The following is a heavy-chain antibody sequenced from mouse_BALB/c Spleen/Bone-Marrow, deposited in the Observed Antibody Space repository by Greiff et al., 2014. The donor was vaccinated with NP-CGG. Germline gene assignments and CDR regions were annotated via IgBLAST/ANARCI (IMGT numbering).Heavy chain of an antibody. CDR3: TRNGYYGWSAY. V-gene: IGHV4-1*02. J-gene: IGHJ3*01. Sequence: VQLQESGGGLVQPGGSLKLSCAASGFDFNRYWMTWVRQAPGEGLEWIGEINPDSSTINYTPSLKDKFIISRDNAKNTLYLQMSKVRSEDTGLYYCTRNGYYGWSAYWGQGTLVTVSA. D-gene: IGHD2-3*01. CDR1: GFDFNRYW. CDR2: INPDSSTI.